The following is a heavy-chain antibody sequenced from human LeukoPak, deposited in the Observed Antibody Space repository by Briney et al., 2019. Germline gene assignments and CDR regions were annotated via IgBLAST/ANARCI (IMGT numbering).Heavy chain of an antibody. V-gene: IGHV4-59*08. J-gene: IGHJ4*02. CDR1: GGSISSYY. D-gene: IGHD2-2*01. CDR3: ARVSRVPAAIIDY. Sequence: PSETLSLTCTVSGGSISSYYWSWIRQPPGKGLEWIGYIYYSGSTNYNPSLKSRVTISVDTSKNQFSLKLSSVTAADTAVYYCARVSRVPAAIIDYWGQGTLVTVSS. CDR2: IYYSGST.